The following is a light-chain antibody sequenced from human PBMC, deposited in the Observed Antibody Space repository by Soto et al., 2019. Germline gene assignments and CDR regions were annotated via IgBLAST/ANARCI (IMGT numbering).Light chain of an antibody. CDR3: AAWDDSLSGPV. CDR2: NNN. J-gene: IGLJ3*02. Sequence: QSVLTQPPSASGTPGQRVTISCSGSSSNIGSSSVYWYQQLPGTAPKLLIYNNNQRPSGVPDRFSGSKSGTSASLAISGLWSEDEADYYCAAWDDSLSGPVFGGGTKLTVL. V-gene: IGLV1-47*02. CDR1: SSNIGSSS.